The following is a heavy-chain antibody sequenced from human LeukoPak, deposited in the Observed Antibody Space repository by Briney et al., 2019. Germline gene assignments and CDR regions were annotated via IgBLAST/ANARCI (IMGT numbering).Heavy chain of an antibody. D-gene: IGHD2-21*01. CDR3: ARDAARGGGDFDY. CDR1: GFTFSSYE. J-gene: IGHJ4*02. Sequence: PGGSLRLSCAASGFTFSSYEMNWVRQAPGKGLERVSYISSSSTIYYADSVKGRFTISRDNAKNSLYLQMNSLRAEDTAVYYCARDAARGGGDFDYWGQGTLVTVSS. CDR2: ISSSSTI. V-gene: IGHV3-48*03.